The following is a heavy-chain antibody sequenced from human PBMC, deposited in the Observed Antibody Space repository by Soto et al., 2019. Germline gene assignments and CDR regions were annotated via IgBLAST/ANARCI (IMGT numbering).Heavy chain of an antibody. V-gene: IGHV4-59*01. Sequence: SETLSLTCTVSGGSISSYYWSWIRQPPGKGLEWIGYIYYSGSTNYNPSLKSRVTISVDTSKNQFSLKLSSVTAADTAVYYCARDHVEVAAAGAYYYVMDVWGQGTTVTVSS. D-gene: IGHD6-13*01. CDR1: GGSISSYY. J-gene: IGHJ6*02. CDR2: IYYSGST. CDR3: ARDHVEVAAAGAYYYVMDV.